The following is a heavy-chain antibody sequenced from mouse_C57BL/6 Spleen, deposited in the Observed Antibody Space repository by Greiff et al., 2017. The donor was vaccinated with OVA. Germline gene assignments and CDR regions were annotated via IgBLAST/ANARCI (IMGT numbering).Heavy chain of an antibody. V-gene: IGHV3-1*01. CDR3: ARGYSYWYFDV. D-gene: IGHD2-12*01. Sequence: EVQRVESGPGMVKPSQSLSLTCTVTGYSITSGYDWHWIRHFPGNKLEWMGYISYSGSTNYNPSLKSRISITHDTSKNHFFLKLNSVTTEDTATYYCARGYSYWYFDVWGTGTTVTVSS. CDR1: GYSITSGYD. J-gene: IGHJ1*03. CDR2: ISYSGST.